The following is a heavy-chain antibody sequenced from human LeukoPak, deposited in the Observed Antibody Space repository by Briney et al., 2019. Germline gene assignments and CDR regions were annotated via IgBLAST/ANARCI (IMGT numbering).Heavy chain of an antibody. Sequence: SETLSLTCTVSGGSISSYYWSWIRQPPRKGLQWIGYIHYTGSTNYNPSLKSRVTISVNTSKNQFSLKLSSVAAADTAVYYCARVEEGYGSGRRENYYYYYMDVWGKGTTVTVSS. D-gene: IGHD3-10*01. CDR2: IHYTGST. J-gene: IGHJ6*03. CDR3: ARVEEGYGSGRRENYYYYYMDV. CDR1: GGSISSYY. V-gene: IGHV4-59*01.